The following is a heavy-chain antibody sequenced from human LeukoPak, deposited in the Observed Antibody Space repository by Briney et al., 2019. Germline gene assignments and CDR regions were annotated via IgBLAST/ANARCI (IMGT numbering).Heavy chain of an antibody. V-gene: IGHV1-8*01. CDR1: GYTFNSYD. D-gene: IGHD3-10*01. J-gene: IGHJ3*02. CDR2: MNPNSGNT. Sequence: ASVKVSCKASGYTFNSYDINWVRQATGQGLEWMGWMNPNSGNTGYAQKFQGRVTMTRNTSMSTAYMELSSLRSEDTAVYYCARQLWFGEFPNAFDIWGQGTMVTVSS. CDR3: ARQLWFGEFPNAFDI.